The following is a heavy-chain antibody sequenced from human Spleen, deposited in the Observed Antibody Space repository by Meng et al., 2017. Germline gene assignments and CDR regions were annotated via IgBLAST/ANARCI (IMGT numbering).Heavy chain of an antibody. CDR2: IYWDDDK. CDR3: ARRPGWGSYYFDY. V-gene: IGHV2-5*02. Sequence: QITLKESGPTLGKPKQTLTLTCTLSGFSLSTSGVGVGWIRQPPGKALEWLALIYWDDDKRYNPSLSSRISITKDPSKNQVVLTMFNMDPVDTGTYYCARRPGWGSYYFDYWGQGTLVTVSS. D-gene: IGHD3-16*01. CDR1: GFSLSTSGVG. J-gene: IGHJ4*02.